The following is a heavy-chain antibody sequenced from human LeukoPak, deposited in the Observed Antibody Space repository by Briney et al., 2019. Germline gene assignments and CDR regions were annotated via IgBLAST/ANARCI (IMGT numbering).Heavy chain of an antibody. V-gene: IGHV1-69*13. D-gene: IGHD6-13*01. CDR3: ARDAAAAGGAWFDY. CDR1: GGTFSSYA. J-gene: IGHJ4*02. Sequence: PVKVSCKASGGTFSSYAISWVRQAPGQGLEWMGGIIPIFGTANYAQKFQGRVTITADESTSTAYMELSSLRSEDTAVYYCARDAAAAGGAWFDYWGQGTLVTVSS. CDR2: IIPIFGTA.